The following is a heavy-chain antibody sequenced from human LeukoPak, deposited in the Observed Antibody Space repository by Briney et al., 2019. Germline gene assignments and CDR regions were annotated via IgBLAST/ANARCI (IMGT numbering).Heavy chain of an antibody. CDR2: IYHSGST. Sequence: SETLSLTCTVSGYSISSGYYWGWIRQPPGKGLEWIGSIYHSGSTYYNPSLKSRVTISVDTSKNQFSLKLSSVTAADTAVYYCARAIVGATRLPGYWGQGTLVTVSS. D-gene: IGHD1-26*01. V-gene: IGHV4-38-2*02. J-gene: IGHJ4*02. CDR3: ARAIVGATRLPGY. CDR1: GYSISSGYY.